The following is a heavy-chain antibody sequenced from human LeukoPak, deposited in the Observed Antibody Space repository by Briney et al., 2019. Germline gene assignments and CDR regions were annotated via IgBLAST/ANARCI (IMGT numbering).Heavy chain of an antibody. CDR1: GFTFSRYS. Sequence: GGSLGLSCAASGFTFSRYSMNWVRQAPGKGLEWVSSISTSSIYIYYADSVKGRFTISRDNAKNSLYLQMNSLRAEDTAVYYCARGHGVVSASDDAFDIWGQGTMVTVSS. V-gene: IGHV3-21*01. CDR2: ISTSSIYI. J-gene: IGHJ3*02. CDR3: ARGHGVVSASDDAFDI. D-gene: IGHD2-2*01.